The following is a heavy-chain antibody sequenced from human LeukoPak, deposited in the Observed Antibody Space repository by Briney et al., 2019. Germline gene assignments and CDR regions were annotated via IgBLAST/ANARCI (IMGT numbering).Heavy chain of an antibody. Sequence: PGGSLRHSCAASRVTFSSYGMHWVRQAPGKGLEWVAFIRYDGSNKYYADSVKGRFTISRDNSKNTLYLQMNSLRAEDTAVYYCAKEKVHDPSYQLLYYFDYWGQGTLVTVSS. J-gene: IGHJ4*02. CDR1: RVTFSSYG. D-gene: IGHD2-2*01. V-gene: IGHV3-30*02. CDR3: AKEKVHDPSYQLLYYFDY. CDR2: IRYDGSNK.